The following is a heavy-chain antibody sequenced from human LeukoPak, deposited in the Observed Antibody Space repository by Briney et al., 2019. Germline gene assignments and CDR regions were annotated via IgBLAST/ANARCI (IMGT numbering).Heavy chain of an antibody. V-gene: IGHV4-31*03. CDR3: ARGEPHDYGDYFYGMDV. Sequence: PSQTLSLTYTVSGGSLSSGGYYWSWIRQHPGKGLEWIGYIYYSGSTYYNPSPKSRVTISVDTSKNQFSLKLSSVTAADTAVYYCARGEPHDYGDYFYGMDVWGQGTTVTVSS. CDR1: GGSLSSGGYY. J-gene: IGHJ6*02. CDR2: IYYSGST. D-gene: IGHD4-17*01.